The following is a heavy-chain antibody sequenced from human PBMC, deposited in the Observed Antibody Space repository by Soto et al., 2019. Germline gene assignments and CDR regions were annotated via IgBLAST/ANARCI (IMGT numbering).Heavy chain of an antibody. V-gene: IGHV4-59*01. CDR1: GCSISSYY. CDR2: IYYSGST. D-gene: IGHD5-18*01. CDR3: ARAVRALFGNGGYSYGLDY. J-gene: IGHJ4*02. Sequence: SETLSLTCTFSGCSISSYYWSLIRQPPGKGLEWIGYIYYSGSTNYNPSLKSRVTISVDTSKNQFSLKLSSVTAADTAVYYCARAVRALFGNGGYSYGLDYWGQGTLVTVSS.